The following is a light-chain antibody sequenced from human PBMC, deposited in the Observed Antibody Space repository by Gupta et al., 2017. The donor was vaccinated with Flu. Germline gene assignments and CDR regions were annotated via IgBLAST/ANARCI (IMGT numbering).Light chain of an antibody. Sequence: GDRGTVTCRASQSIVSWLAWYQQQPGKAPKLLIHKASTLERGVPSRFSGSGSGTEFTLTISSLQPDDFATYFCQEYESDSLTFGQGTKVELK. J-gene: IGKJ1*01. CDR1: QSIVSW. V-gene: IGKV1-5*03. CDR2: KAS. CDR3: QEYESDSLT.